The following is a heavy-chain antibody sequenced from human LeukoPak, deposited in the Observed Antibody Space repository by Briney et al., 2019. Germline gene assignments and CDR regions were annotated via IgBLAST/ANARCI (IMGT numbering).Heavy chain of an antibody. Sequence: ASVTVSFKASGYTFTSYYMHWVRQAPGQGLEWMGIINPSGGSTSYAQKFQGRVTMTRDTSTSTVYMELSSLRSEDTAVYYCARDREQQLANDAFDIWGQGTMVTVSS. D-gene: IGHD6-13*01. CDR2: INPSGGST. CDR1: GYTFTSYY. J-gene: IGHJ3*02. CDR3: ARDREQQLANDAFDI. V-gene: IGHV1-46*01.